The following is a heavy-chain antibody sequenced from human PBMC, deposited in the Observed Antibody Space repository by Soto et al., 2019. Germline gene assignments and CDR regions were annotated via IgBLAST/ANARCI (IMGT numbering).Heavy chain of an antibody. CDR2: FDPEDGET. CDR3: ATGILRYFDWATYYFDY. V-gene: IGHV1-24*01. CDR1: GYTLTELS. J-gene: IGHJ4*02. D-gene: IGHD3-9*01. Sequence: SVKVSCKVSGYTLTELSMHWVRQAPGKGLEWMGGFDPEDGETIYAQKFQGRVTMTEDTSTDTAYMELSSLRSEDTAVYYCATGILRYFDWATYYFDYWGQGTLVTVS.